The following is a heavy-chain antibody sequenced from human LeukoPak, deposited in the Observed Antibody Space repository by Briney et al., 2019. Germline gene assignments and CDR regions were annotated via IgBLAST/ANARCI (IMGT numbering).Heavy chain of an antibody. J-gene: IGHJ4*02. CDR2: IKQDGSEK. CDR1: GFTFSSYW. CDR3: ARDHRARYSYGEDY. D-gene: IGHD5-18*01. Sequence: GGSLRLSCAASGFTFSSYWMSWVRQAPGKGLEWVANIKQDGSEKYYVDSVKGRFTISRDNAKNSLYLQMNSLRAEDTAVYYCARDHRARYSYGEDYWGQGTLVTVSS. V-gene: IGHV3-7*01.